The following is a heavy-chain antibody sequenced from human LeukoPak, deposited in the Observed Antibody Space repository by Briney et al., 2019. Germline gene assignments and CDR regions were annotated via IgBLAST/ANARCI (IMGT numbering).Heavy chain of an antibody. D-gene: IGHD2-15*01. J-gene: IGHJ5*02. CDR2: INTDGSST. Sequence: GGSLRLSCAASGFTFSSYWMHWVRQAPGKGLVWVSRINTDGSSTSYAYSVKDRFTISRDNAKNTLYLQMNSLRAEDTAVYYCARYGYPGRLEPWGQGTLVTVFS. CDR3: ARYGYPGRLEP. V-gene: IGHV3-74*01. CDR1: GFTFSSYW.